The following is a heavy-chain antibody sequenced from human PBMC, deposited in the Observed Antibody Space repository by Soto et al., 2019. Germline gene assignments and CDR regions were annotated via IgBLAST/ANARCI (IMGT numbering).Heavy chain of an antibody. CDR2: INYSGST. D-gene: IGHD4-17*01. J-gene: IGHJ4*02. CDR3: ASLYGDYVPY. V-gene: IGHV4-39*01. Sequence: QLQLQESGPGLVKPSETLSLTCSVSGDSISSSSYYWGWIRQPPGKGLEWIGTINYSGSTYYNPSLKSRVXIXXDTSTNQVSLKVRSVTAADTAVYYWASLYGDYVPYWGQGILVSVSS. CDR1: GDSISSSSYY.